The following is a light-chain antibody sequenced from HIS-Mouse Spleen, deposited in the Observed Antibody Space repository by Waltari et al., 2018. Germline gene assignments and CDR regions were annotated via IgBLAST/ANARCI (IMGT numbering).Light chain of an antibody. CDR1: HSGSKS. V-gene: IGLV3-21*03. CDR3: QVWDSSSDHYV. J-gene: IGLJ1*01. Sequence: SYVLTQPPSVSAAPGKTARMTWWGNHSGSKSVNWYQQKPGQAPVLVVYDDSDRPSGIPERFSGSNSVNTATLTISRVEAGDEADYYCQVWDSSSDHYVFGTGTKGTVL. CDR2: DDS.